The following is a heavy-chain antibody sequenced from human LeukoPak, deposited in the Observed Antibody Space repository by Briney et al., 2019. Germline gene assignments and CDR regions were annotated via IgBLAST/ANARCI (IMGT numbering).Heavy chain of an antibody. D-gene: IGHD2-2*01. CDR1: GGSLSGYY. CDR2: INHSGST. CDR3: ARMLGYCSSTSCYAWFDP. Sequence: SETLSLTCAVYGGSLSGYYWSWIRQPPGKGLEWIGEINHSGSTNYNPSLKSRVTISVDTSKNQFSLKLSSVTAADTAVYYCARMLGYCSSTSCYAWFDPWGQGTLVTVSS. V-gene: IGHV4-34*01. J-gene: IGHJ5*02.